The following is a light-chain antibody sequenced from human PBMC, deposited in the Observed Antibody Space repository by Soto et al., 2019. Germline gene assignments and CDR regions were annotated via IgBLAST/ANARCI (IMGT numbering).Light chain of an antibody. J-gene: IGKJ1*01. CDR3: QQYNTYLWT. V-gene: IGKV1-5*03. CDR1: QSVSSW. Sequence: DIQMTQSPSPLSASVRDRVTITCRASQSVSSWLAWYQQKPGKAPKLLIYKASTRESGVPSRFSGSGSGTEFTLTISSLQPDDFATYYCQQYNTYLWTFGQGTTVEIK. CDR2: KAS.